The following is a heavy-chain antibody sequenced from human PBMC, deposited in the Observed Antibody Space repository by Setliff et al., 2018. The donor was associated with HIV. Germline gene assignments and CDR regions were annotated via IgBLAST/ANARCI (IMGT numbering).Heavy chain of an antibody. CDR1: GGSISSGTYY. CDR2: IYTSGST. V-gene: IGHV4-61*02. D-gene: IGHD2-2*01. Sequence: SETLSLTCSVSGGSISSGTYYWSWIRQPAGKGLEWIGRIYTSGSTNYNPSLKSRVTISVDTSNNHFSLKLTSVTAADTAVYHCARFKPPYCSSRNCYWGAFDIWGQGAMVTVS. CDR3: ARFKPPYCSSRNCYWGAFDI. J-gene: IGHJ3*02.